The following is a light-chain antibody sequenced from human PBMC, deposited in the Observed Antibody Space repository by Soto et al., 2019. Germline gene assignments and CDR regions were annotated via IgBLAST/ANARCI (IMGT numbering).Light chain of an antibody. CDR3: QQSYNVPFT. CDR1: QTISNY. V-gene: IGKV1-39*01. J-gene: IGKJ3*01. Sequence: DIQMTQSPASLAASLGDRITISCRASQTISNYLNWYHQKPGEAPKILIYGASTLQSGVPSSVSGSGSGTEFTLSISSLQPEDVGTYYCQQSYNVPFTFGPGTKVDVK. CDR2: GAS.